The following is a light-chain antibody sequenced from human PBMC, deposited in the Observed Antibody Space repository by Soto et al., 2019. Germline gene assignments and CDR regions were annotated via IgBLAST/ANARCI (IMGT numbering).Light chain of an antibody. V-gene: IGKV1-5*01. CDR1: ESISYW. J-gene: IGKJ2*01. CDR3: QQYDSYSKT. CDR2: VAS. Sequence: DIQLTQSPSTLTASVGDRVTIGCRASESISYWLAWYQQKPGKAPKLLIYVASSLRSGVPSRFSGSGSGTEFTLTISTLQPDDFATYYCQQYDSYSKTFGQGTQLEIK.